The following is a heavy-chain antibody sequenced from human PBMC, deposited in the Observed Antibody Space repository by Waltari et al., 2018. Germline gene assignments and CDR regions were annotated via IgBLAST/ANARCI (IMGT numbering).Heavy chain of an antibody. CDR3: ARERHRLMVEDYLMALDP. J-gene: IGHJ5*02. CDR2: ISEKKGHT. Sequence: QVQLVQSGAEVKKPGASVKVSCKASGYSFSDYGISWLRQAPGQGLEWMGWISEKKGHTNHAQKFEDRLIMTKDTSTTTVSMELSYLTSDDAAVDYCARERHRLMVEDYLMALDPWGQGTLVTVSS. D-gene: IGHD2-8*01. V-gene: IGHV1-18*01. CDR1: GYSFSDYG.